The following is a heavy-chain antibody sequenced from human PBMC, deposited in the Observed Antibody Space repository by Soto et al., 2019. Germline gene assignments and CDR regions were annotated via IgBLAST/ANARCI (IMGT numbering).Heavy chain of an antibody. CDR1: GYSFTSYW. CDR2: IYPGDSDT. D-gene: IGHD3-3*01. J-gene: IGHJ3*02. Sequence: HGESLKISCKGSGYSFTSYWIGWVRQMPGKGLEWMGIIYPGDSDTRYSPSFQGQVTISADKSISTAYLQWSSLKASDTAMYYCARQYLPYDFWSGYYPNDAFDIWGQGTMVTVSS. V-gene: IGHV5-51*01. CDR3: ARQYLPYDFWSGYYPNDAFDI.